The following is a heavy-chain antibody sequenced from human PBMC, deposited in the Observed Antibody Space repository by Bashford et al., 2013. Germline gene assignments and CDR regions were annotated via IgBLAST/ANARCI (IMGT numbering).Heavy chain of an antibody. Sequence: GSLRLSCAGSGFTFGSYTMNWVRQVPGKGLEWIASISHSSNYIYQTASLKGRFIISRNNSESSVYLQMNGLTAGDTAVYYCARDNWNSIYFDYWGQGALVTVSS. V-gene: IGHV3-21*01. D-gene: IGHD1-7*01. CDR1: GFTFGSYT. CDR3: ARDNWNSIYFDY. CDR2: ISHSSNYI. J-gene: IGHJ4*02.